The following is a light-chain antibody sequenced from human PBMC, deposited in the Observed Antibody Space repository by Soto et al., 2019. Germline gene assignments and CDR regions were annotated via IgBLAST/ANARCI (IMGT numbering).Light chain of an antibody. Sequence: QSALTQPASVSGSPGQSITISCTGTSSDVGGYNYDSWYQQHPGKAPKLMIYDVTNRPSGVSNRFSGSKSGNTASLTISGLQAEDEADYYCSSYTSSSLDVFGTGTKLTVL. CDR2: DVT. CDR3: SSYTSSSLDV. J-gene: IGLJ1*01. V-gene: IGLV2-14*03. CDR1: SSDVGGYNY.